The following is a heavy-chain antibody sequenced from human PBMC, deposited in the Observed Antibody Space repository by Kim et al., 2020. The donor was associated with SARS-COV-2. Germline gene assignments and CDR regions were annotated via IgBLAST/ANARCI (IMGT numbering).Heavy chain of an antibody. J-gene: IGHJ2*01. CDR2: IYYSGST. CDR1: GGSISSGGYY. V-gene: IGHV4-31*03. D-gene: IGHD3-9*01. CDR3: ARVPVSRYFDWITPSNWYFEL. Sequence: SETLSLTCTVSGGSISSGGYYWSWIRQHPGKGLEWIGYIYYSGSTYYNPSLKSRVTISVDTSKNQFSLKLSSVTAADTAVYYCARVPVSRYFDWITPSNWYFELWGRGTLVTVSS.